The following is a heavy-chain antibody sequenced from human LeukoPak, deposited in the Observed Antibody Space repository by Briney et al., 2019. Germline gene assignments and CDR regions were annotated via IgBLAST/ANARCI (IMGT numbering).Heavy chain of an antibody. V-gene: IGHV4-4*07. D-gene: IGHD2-15*01. J-gene: IGHJ4*02. CDR2: IYTSGST. CDR1: GGSISSYY. CDR3: ARVATYCSGGSCYFLGNYFDY. Sequence: SETLSLTCTVSGGSISSYYWSWIRQPAGKGLEWIGRIYTSGSTNCNPSLKSRVTMSVDTSKNQFSLKLSSVTAADTAVYYCARVATYCSGGSCYFLGNYFDYWGQGTLVTVSS.